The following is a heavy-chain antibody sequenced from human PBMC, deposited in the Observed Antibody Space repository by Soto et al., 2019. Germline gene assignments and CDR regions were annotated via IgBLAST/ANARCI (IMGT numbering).Heavy chain of an antibody. D-gene: IGHD6-6*01. CDR3: ARSYISSSYWFDP. CDR1: GYSLITYF. V-gene: IGHV1-46*03. Sequence: ASVKVSCKASGYSLITYFMHWVRQAPGQGLEWMGVINPSRGTTSYAQKFQDRVTMTRDTSASTVYMELSSLRSEDTAIYYCARSYISSSYWFDPWGQGTLVTVSS. CDR2: INPSRGTT. J-gene: IGHJ5*02.